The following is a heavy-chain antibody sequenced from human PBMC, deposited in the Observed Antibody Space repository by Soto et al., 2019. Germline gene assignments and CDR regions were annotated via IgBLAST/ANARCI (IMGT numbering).Heavy chain of an antibody. CDR1: GVTFSSHT. CDR3: AREGSCSEGVCSDV. D-gene: IGHD2-8*01. CDR2: IIPIFGTP. V-gene: IGHV1-69*13. J-gene: IGHJ6*02. Sequence: GASVKVSCKGSGVTFSSHTISWVRQAPGQGPEWMGGIIPIFGTPNYAQRFRGRLTITADESTSTAYMELSSLRSEDTAMYYCAREGSCSEGVCSDVWGQGTTVTVSS.